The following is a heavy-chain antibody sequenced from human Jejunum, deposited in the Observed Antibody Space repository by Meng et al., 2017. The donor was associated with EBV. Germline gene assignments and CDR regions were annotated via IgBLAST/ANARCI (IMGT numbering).Heavy chain of an antibody. CDR1: CVSIFRSNW. D-gene: IGHD2-21*01. V-gene: IGHV4-4*02. CDR2: IYHSAST. Sequence: ESSSGLSALSRCLSLACAVFCVSIFRSNWWTWVRQPPGKGVEWIGEIYHSASTNYNPSLKSRITMSLDESKHQFSLKLRSVTAADTAVYYCASIHPSIDSWDPGTLVTVSS. J-gene: IGHJ4*02. CDR3: ASIHPSIDS.